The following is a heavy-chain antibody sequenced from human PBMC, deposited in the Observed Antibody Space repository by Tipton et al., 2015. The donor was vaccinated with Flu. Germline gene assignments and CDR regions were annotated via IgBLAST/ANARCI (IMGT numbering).Heavy chain of an antibody. V-gene: IGHV3-23*01. CDR1: GFTFSNYA. J-gene: IGHJ6*02. CDR3: AKARNYCSGGGCYRYAMGV. Sequence: SLRLSCAASGFTFSNYAMSWVRQAPGKGLEWVSVINGNGATTYYADSVKGRFTISRDNSKDTLFLQMNSLRAEDTAVYYCAKARNYCSGGGCYRYAMGVWGQGTTVTVSS. CDR2: INGNGATT. D-gene: IGHD2-15*01.